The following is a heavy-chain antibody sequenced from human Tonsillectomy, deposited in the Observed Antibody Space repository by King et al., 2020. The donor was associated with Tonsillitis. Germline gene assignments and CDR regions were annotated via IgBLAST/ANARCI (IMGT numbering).Heavy chain of an antibody. V-gene: IGHV3-43*02. J-gene: IGHJ4*02. CDR2: ISGDGITT. CDR3: AKGLHRGTWYSDY. Sequence: VQLVESGGGVIQPGDSLRLSCAVSGFTFDDYVMHWVRQPPGKGLEWVSLISGDGITTFYADSVKGRFIISRDKSTNSLDLQMNSLKTEDTALYYGAKGLHRGTWYSDYWGQGTRVTVSS. D-gene: IGHD5-24*01. CDR1: GFTFDDYV.